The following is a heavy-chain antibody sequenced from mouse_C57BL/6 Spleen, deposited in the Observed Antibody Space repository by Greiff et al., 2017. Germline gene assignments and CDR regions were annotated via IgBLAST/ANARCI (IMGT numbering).Heavy chain of an antibody. CDR2: INPSTGGT. D-gene: IGHD1-1*01. CDR3: ARHGSSSWYFDV. Sequence: VQLQQSGPELVKPGASVKISCKASGYSFTGYYMNWVKQSPEKSLEWIGEINPSTGGTTYNQKFKAKATLTVDKSSSTAYMQLKSLTSEDSAVYYCARHGSSSWYFDVWGTGTTVTVSS. J-gene: IGHJ1*03. CDR1: GYSFTGYY. V-gene: IGHV1-42*01.